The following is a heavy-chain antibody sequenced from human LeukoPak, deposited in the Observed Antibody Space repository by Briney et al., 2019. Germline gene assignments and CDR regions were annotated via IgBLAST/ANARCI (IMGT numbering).Heavy chain of an antibody. CDR1: GGSISSSSYY. J-gene: IGHJ4*02. V-gene: IGHV4-39*01. CDR2: IYYSGST. D-gene: IGHD3-22*01. Sequence: SQTLSLTCTVSGGSISSSSYYWGWIRQPPGKGLEWIGSIYYSGSTYYNPSLKSRVTISVDTSKNQVSLKLSSVTAADTAGYYCARRHHLFYYYDSRWVFFDYWGQGTVVTVSS. CDR3: ARRHHLFYYYDSRWVFFDY.